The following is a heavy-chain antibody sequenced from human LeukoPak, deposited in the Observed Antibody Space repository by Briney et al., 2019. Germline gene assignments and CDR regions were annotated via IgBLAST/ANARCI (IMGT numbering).Heavy chain of an antibody. D-gene: IGHD3-3*01. CDR1: GFTFSSYS. J-gene: IGHJ6*03. CDR2: ISSSSSYI. Sequence: GGSLRLSCAASGFTFSSYSMNWVRQAPGKGLEWVSSISSSSSYIYYADSVKGRFTISRDNAKNSLYLQMNSLRAEDTAVYYCAGGHYDFWSGYYLGFSGDYYYYMDVWGKGTTVTVSS. V-gene: IGHV3-21*01. CDR3: AGGHYDFWSGYYLGFSGDYYYYMDV.